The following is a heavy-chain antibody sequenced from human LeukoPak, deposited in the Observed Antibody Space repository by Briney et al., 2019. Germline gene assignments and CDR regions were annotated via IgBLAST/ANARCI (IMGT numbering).Heavy chain of an antibody. D-gene: IGHD6-19*01. CDR2: IYPGDSDT. J-gene: IGHJ4*02. Sequence: GESLKISCEGSGYSFSDYWIAWVRQMPGKGLEWMGIIYPGDSDTRYSPSFQGQVTISADKSISTAYLQWNSLKASDTAMYYCARHHLPLVWAGAIAVAPACDYWGQGTLVTVSS. CDR3: ARHHLPLVWAGAIAVAPACDY. CDR1: GYSFSDYW. V-gene: IGHV5-51*01.